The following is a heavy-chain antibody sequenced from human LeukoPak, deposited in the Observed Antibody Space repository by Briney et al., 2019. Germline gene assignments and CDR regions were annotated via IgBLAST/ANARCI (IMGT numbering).Heavy chain of an antibody. CDR1: GYTFTNFD. J-gene: IGHJ4*02. CDR2: MNPNNGNT. CDR3: ARVGYSNSYDF. Sequence: ASVKVSCKASGYTFTNFDINWVRQATGQGLEWMAWMNPNNGNTGNPQKFQGRVTITWDSSINTACMELSSLRSEDTAVYYCARVGYSNSYDFWGQGTLVTVSS. V-gene: IGHV1-8*03. D-gene: IGHD5-18*01.